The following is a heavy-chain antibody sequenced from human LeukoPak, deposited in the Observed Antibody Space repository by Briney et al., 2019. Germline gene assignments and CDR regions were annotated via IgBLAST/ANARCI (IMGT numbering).Heavy chain of an antibody. CDR2: IYYSGST. V-gene: IGHV4-30-4*01. D-gene: IGHD3-10*01. CDR1: GGSISSGDYY. J-gene: IGHJ6*04. CDR3: ARDLYYYGSGDYYYYGMDV. Sequence: PSETLSLTCTVSGGSISSGDYYWSWIRQPPGKGLEWIGNIYYSGSTYYNPSLKSRVTISVDTSKNQFSLKLSSVTAADTAVYYCARDLYYYGSGDYYYYGMDVWGKGTTVTVSS.